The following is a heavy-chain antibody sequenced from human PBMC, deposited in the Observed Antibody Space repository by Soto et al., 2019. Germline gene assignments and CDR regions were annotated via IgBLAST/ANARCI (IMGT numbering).Heavy chain of an antibody. CDR3: ARTLSGFTYGSRQFYFDY. CDR2: VFPGGPT. CDR1: GDPITSYF. Sequence: QVQLQESGPGLVKPSETLSLICTVSGDPITSYFWTWLRQPAGKGLEWIGHVFPGGPTSHTSSLKSRVSMSIDTSKNQFSRTLTSVTAADTAVYYCARTLSGFTYGSRQFYFDYWGQGTLVTVSS. D-gene: IGHD3-10*01. V-gene: IGHV4-4*07. J-gene: IGHJ4*02.